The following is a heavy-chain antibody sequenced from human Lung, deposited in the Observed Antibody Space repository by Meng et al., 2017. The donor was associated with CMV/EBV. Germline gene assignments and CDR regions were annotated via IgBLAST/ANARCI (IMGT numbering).Heavy chain of an antibody. CDR1: GFTFDDYA. J-gene: IGHJ4*02. CDR3: ANDIQGGDSGYYFDN. CDR2: ISWNSATI. D-gene: IGHD5-12*01. V-gene: IGHV3-9*01. Sequence: SXKISCAASGFTFDDYAMHWVRQSPGKGLEWVSGISWNSATIGYAGSVKGRFTISRDNAKNSLYLQMNSLRAEDTAFYYCANDIQGGDSGYYFDNWGQGTLVTVSS.